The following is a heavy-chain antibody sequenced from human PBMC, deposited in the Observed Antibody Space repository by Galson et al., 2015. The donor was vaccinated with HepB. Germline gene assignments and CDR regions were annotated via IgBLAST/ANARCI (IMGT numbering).Heavy chain of an antibody. CDR1: GFSFSSYD. D-gene: IGHD3-10*01. Sequence: SLRLSCAVSGFSFSSYDMHWVRQAPGKGLEWVSYISSDGRTLHYADSVKGRFTISRDNAKSSLYLQMHSLRAEDTALYYCARDRYYGSGSYSRYWGQGTLVTVSS. V-gene: IGHV3-48*03. CDR3: ARDRYYGSGSYSRY. CDR2: ISSDGRTL. J-gene: IGHJ4*02.